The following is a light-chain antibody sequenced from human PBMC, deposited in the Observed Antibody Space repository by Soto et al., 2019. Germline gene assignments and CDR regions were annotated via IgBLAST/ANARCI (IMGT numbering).Light chain of an antibody. CDR1: SSDVGGYNY. J-gene: IGLJ1*01. CDR2: EVS. V-gene: IGLV2-14*01. CDR3: SSYTSSSTSYV. Sequence: QSLLTHPPSVSGSPGQSITISCTGTSSDVGGYNYVSWYQQHPGKAPKLMIYEVSNRPSGVSNRFSGSKSGNTASLTISGLQAEDEADYYRSSYTSSSTSYVFGTGTKVTVL.